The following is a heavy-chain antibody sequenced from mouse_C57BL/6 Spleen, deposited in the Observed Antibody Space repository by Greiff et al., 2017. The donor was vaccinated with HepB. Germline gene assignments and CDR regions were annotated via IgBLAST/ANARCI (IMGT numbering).Heavy chain of an antibody. CDR2: ISDGGSYT. V-gene: IGHV5-4*01. CDR1: GFTFSSYA. CDR3: ARDETGTRYFDV. Sequence: EVKLVESGGGLVKPGGSLKLSCAASGFTFSSYAMSWVRQTPEKRLEWVATISDGGSYTYYPDNVKGRFTISRDNAKNNLYLQMSHLKSEDTAMYYCARDETGTRYFDVWGTGTTVTVSS. D-gene: IGHD4-1*01. J-gene: IGHJ1*03.